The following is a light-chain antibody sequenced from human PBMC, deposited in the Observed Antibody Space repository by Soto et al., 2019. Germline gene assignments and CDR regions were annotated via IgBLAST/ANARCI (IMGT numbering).Light chain of an antibody. V-gene: IGLV2-14*01. Sequence: QSALTQPASVSGSPGQSITVSCTGTSSDVGGYNYVSWYQQHAGKAPKVMIYDVSKRPSGVSNRFSGSKSGNTASLTISGLQAEDEADYYCNSYTSSSTLPYVFGSGTKVTVL. J-gene: IGLJ1*01. CDR3: NSYTSSSTLPYV. CDR1: SSDVGGYNY. CDR2: DVS.